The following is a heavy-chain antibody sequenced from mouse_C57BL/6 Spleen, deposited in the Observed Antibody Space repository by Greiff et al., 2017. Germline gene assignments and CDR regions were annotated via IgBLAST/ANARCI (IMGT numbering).Heavy chain of an antibody. D-gene: IGHD2-4*01. CDR3: ARSRDYDHFDY. J-gene: IGHJ2*01. V-gene: IGHV1-4*01. CDR1: GYTFTSYT. Sequence: QVQLQQSGAELARPGASVKMSCKASGYTFTSYTMHWVKQRPGQGLEWIGYINPSSGYTKYNQKFKDKATLTADKSSSTAYMQLSSLTSEDSAVYYCARSRDYDHFDYWGQGTTLTVSS. CDR2: INPSSGYT.